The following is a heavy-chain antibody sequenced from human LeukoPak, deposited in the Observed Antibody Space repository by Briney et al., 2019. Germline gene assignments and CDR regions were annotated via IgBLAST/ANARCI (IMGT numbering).Heavy chain of an antibody. CDR2: IYYSGST. V-gene: IGHV4-59*01. D-gene: IGHD3-10*01. CDR3: ARGGTLWYFQH. CDR1: GGSISSYY. Sequence: PSETLSLTCTVSGGSISSYYWSWIRQPPGKGLEWIGYIYYSGSTNYNPSLKSRVTISVDTSRNQFSLRLSSVTAADTAVYYCARGGTLWYFQHWGQGTLVTVSS. J-gene: IGHJ1*01.